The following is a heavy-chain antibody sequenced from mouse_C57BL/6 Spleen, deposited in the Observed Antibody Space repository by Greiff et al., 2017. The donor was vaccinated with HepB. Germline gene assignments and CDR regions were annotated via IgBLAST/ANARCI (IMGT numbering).Heavy chain of an antibody. CDR1: GYTFTSYW. CDR2: IHPNSGST. D-gene: IGHD1-1*01. J-gene: IGHJ2*01. Sequence: QVQLQQPGAELVKPGASVKLSCKASGYTFTSYWMHWVKQRPGQGLEWIGMIHPNSGSTNYNEKFKSKATLTVDKASSTAYMQLSSLTSEDSAVYYCAIDYYGSMGYWGQGTTLTVSS. V-gene: IGHV1-64*01. CDR3: AIDYYGSMGY.